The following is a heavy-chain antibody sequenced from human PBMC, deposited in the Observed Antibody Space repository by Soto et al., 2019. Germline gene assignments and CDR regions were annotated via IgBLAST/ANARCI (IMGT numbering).Heavy chain of an antibody. CDR3: TTDRWDPGTRMNYYYYYGMDV. CDR2: IKSKTDGGTT. D-gene: IGHD1-26*01. V-gene: IGHV3-15*07. Sequence: GESLKISCAASGFTFSNAWMNWVRQAPGKGLEWVGRIKSKTDGGTTDYAAPVKGRFTISRDDSKNTLYLQMNSLKTEDTAVYYCTTDRWDPGTRMNYYYYYGMDVWGQGTTVTVSS. J-gene: IGHJ6*02. CDR1: GFTFSNAW.